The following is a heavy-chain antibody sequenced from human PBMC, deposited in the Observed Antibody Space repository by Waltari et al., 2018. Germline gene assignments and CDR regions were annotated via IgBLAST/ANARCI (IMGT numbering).Heavy chain of an antibody. CDR2: MNPNSGNT. CDR1: GYTFTSYD. Sequence: QVQLVQSGAEVKKPGASVKVSCKASGYTFTSYDIIWVRQATGQGLEWMGWMNPNSGNTGYAQKFQGRVTITRNTSISTAYMELSSLRSEDTAVYYCARGGGSSGWYGYYYYYMDVWGKGTTVTISS. J-gene: IGHJ6*03. CDR3: ARGGGSSGWYGYYYYYMDV. D-gene: IGHD6-19*01. V-gene: IGHV1-8*03.